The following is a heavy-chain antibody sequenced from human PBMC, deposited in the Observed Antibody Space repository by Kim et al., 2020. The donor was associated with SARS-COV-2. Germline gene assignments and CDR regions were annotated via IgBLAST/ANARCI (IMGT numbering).Heavy chain of an antibody. J-gene: IGHJ6*03. CDR2: ISYDGSNK. CDR1: GFTFSSYA. CDR3: AREDYDFWSGYSYYYYY. D-gene: IGHD3-3*01. Sequence: GGSLRLSCAASGFTFSSYAMHWVRQAPGKGLECVAVISYDGSNKYYADSVKGRFTISRDNSKNTLYLQMNSLRAEDTAVYYCAREDYDFWSGYSYYYYY. V-gene: IGHV3-30*04.